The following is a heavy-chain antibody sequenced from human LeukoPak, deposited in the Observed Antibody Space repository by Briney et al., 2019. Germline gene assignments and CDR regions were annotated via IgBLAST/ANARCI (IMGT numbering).Heavy chain of an antibody. CDR2: IYYSGST. Sequence: SETLSFTCTVSGVSISSSSYYWGWIRQPPGKGLEWIGSIYYSGSTYYNPSLKSRVTISVDTSKNQFSLKLSSVTAADTAVYYCARVDTAMVFDYWGQGTLVTVSS. CDR3: ARVDTAMVFDY. CDR1: GVSISSSSYY. J-gene: IGHJ4*02. D-gene: IGHD5-18*01. V-gene: IGHV4-39*07.